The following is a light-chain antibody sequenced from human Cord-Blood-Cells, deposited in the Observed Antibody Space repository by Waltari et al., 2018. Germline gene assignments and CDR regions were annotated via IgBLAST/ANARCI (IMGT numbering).Light chain of an antibody. CDR3: QTWGTGIQV. CDR1: SGHSSYA. J-gene: IGLJ3*02. Sequence: QLVLTQSPSASASLGASVKLTCTLSSGHSSYAIAWHQQQPEKGPRYLMKLNSDGSHRKGDGIPDRFSGSSSGAECYLTISSLQSEDEADYYCQTWGTGIQVFGGGTKLTVL. V-gene: IGLV4-69*01. CDR2: LNSDGSH.